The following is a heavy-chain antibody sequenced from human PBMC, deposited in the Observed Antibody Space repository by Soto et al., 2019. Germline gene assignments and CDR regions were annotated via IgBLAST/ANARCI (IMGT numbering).Heavy chain of an antibody. CDR3: ARAGYCGGDCYSYYYYYGMDV. CDR1: GYSFTSYW. J-gene: IGHJ6*02. V-gene: IGHV5-51*01. Sequence: RGESLKISCKGSGYSFTSYWIGWVRQMPGKGLEWMGIIYPGDSDTRYSPSFQGQVTISADKSISTAYLQWSSLKASDTAMYYCARAGYCGGDCYSYYYYYGMDVWGQGTTVTVSS. D-gene: IGHD2-21*02. CDR2: IYPGDSDT.